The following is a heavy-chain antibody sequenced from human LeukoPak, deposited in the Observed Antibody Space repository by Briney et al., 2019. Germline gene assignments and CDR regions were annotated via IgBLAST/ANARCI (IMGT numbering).Heavy chain of an antibody. CDR1: GFTFSSYA. CDR2: INWNGGST. CDR3: ARLGVVGGYYYYMDV. J-gene: IGHJ6*03. D-gene: IGHD2-15*01. Sequence: GGSLRLSCAASGFTFSSYAMSWVRQAPGKGLEWVSGINWNGGSTGYADSVKGRFTISRDNAKNSLYLQMNSLRAEDTALYYCARLGVVGGYYYYMDVWGKGTTVTVSS. V-gene: IGHV3-20*04.